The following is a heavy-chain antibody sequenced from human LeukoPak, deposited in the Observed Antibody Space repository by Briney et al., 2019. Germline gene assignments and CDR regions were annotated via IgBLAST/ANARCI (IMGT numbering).Heavy chain of an antibody. Sequence: SSETLSLTCTVSGGSISSGGYYWSWIRQHPGQGLEWIGYIYYSGSTYYNPSLKSRVTISVDTSKNQFSLKLSSVTAAGTAVYYCARETVAGTVDYWGQGTLVTVSS. D-gene: IGHD6-19*01. CDR2: IYYSGST. CDR1: GGSISSGGYY. V-gene: IGHV4-31*03. J-gene: IGHJ4*02. CDR3: ARETVAGTVDY.